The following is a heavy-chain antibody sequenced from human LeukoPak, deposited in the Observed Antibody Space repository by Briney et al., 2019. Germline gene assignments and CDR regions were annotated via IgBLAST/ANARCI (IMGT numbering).Heavy chain of an antibody. CDR3: ARRGYSNYVPRGWFDP. J-gene: IGHJ5*02. D-gene: IGHD4-11*01. CDR2: IYYSGRT. CDR1: GGSITSSSYY. Sequence: PSETLSLTCTVSGGSITSSSYYWGWICQPPGKGLEWIGSIYYSGRTYYNPSLKSRVTMSVDTSKNRFSLKVTYVTAADTAVYYCARRGYSNYVPRGWFDPWGQGTLVTVSS. V-gene: IGHV4-39*07.